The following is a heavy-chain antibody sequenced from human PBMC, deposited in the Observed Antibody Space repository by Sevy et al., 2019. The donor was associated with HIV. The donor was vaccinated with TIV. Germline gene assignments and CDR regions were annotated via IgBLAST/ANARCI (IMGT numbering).Heavy chain of an antibody. Sequence: SENLSLTCTVSGGSISSSSYYWGWIRQPPGKGLKWIGSIYYSGSTYYNPSLKSRVTISVDTSKIQFSLKLSSVTAADTAVYHCAVLRAGITVAGENENWFDPWGQGTLVTVSS. CDR1: GGSISSSSYY. J-gene: IGHJ5*02. CDR2: IYYSGST. CDR3: AVLRAGITVAGENENWFDP. V-gene: IGHV4-39*01. D-gene: IGHD6-19*01.